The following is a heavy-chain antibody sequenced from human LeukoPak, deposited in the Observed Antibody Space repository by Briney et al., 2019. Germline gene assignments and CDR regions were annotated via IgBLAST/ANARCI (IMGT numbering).Heavy chain of an antibody. CDR3: AREGAYYYDSSGSQNAFDI. CDR1: GYSISSGYY. D-gene: IGHD3-22*01. J-gene: IGHJ3*02. Sequence: SETLSLTCTVSGYSISSGYYWGWIRQPPGKGLEWIGSIYHSGSTYYNPSLKSRVTISVDTSKNQFSLKLSSVTAADTAVYYCAREGAYYYDSSGSQNAFDIWGQGTMVTVSS. CDR2: IYHSGST. V-gene: IGHV4-38-2*02.